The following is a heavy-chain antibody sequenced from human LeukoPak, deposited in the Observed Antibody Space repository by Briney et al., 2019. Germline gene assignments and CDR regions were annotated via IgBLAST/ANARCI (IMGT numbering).Heavy chain of an antibody. V-gene: IGHV3-74*01. Sequence: GGSLRLSCAGSVFSFSAYWMHWVRQLPGKGLVCVSRINSDGSSISYADSVKGRFTISRENAKNTLYLQMNSLRLEYTAVYYCARLRGYYDSSDHWGQGTLVTVSS. J-gene: IGHJ4*02. CDR3: ARLRGYYDSSDH. CDR2: INSDGSSI. D-gene: IGHD3-22*01. CDR1: VFSFSAYW.